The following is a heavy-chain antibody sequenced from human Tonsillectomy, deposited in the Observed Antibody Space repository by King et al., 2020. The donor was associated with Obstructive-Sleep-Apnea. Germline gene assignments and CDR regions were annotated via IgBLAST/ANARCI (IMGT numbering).Heavy chain of an antibody. V-gene: IGHV4-34*01. Sequence: VQLQQWGAGLLKPSETLSLTCGVYGGFFTGYYWSWIRQPPGKGLEWIGEINHGGSRNYNPSLKSRVTLSIDTSKNQFSLYLNSVTAADTAVYYCARGRIGDFWGQGIMVRVSS. J-gene: IGHJ4*02. D-gene: IGHD3-10*01. CDR1: GGFFTGYY. CDR3: ARGRIGDF. CDR2: INHGGSR.